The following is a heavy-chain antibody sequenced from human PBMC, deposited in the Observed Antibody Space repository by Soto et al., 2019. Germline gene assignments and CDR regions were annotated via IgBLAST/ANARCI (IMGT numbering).Heavy chain of an antibody. Sequence: QVQLVASGGGVVQPGRSLRLSCAASGFTFSSHGMHWVRQAPGKGLEWVAVISYDGSNKYYADSVKGRFTISRDNSKNTLYLQMNSLRAEDTAVYYCAKGDFSDSGGDGYYFDYWGQGTLVTVSS. CDR2: ISYDGSNK. J-gene: IGHJ4*02. CDR1: GFTFSSHG. D-gene: IGHD6-19*01. V-gene: IGHV3-30*18. CDR3: AKGDFSDSGGDGYYFDY.